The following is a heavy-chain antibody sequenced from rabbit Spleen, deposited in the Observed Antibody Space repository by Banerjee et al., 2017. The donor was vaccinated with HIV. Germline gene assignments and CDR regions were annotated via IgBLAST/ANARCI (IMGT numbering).Heavy chain of an antibody. J-gene: IGHJ4*01. CDR2: INAITGKP. CDR3: ARDGAGGSYFAL. CDR1: GFSFSNKVV. V-gene: IGHV1S40*01. Sequence: QSLEESGGDLVKPGASLTLSCTASGFSFSNKVVMCWVRQAPGKGLEWIACINAITGKPVYATWAKVRFTISKTSSTTVTLQLTSLTAADTATYFCARDGAGGSYFALWGPGTLVTVS. D-gene: IGHD8-1*01.